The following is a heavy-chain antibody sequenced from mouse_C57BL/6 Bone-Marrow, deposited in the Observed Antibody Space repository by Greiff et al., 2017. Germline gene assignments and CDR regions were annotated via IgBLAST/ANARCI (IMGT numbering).Heavy chain of an antibody. D-gene: IGHD2-10*01. CDR1: GFNIKDDY. CDR2: IDPENGDT. Sequence: EVQLQESGAELVRPGASVKLSCTASGFNIKDDYMHWVKQRPEQGLEWIGWIDPENGDTEYASKFQGKATIPADTSSNTAYLQLSSLTSEDTAVYYCTRAYYGNYFDYWGQGTTLTVSS. V-gene: IGHV14-4*01. J-gene: IGHJ2*01. CDR3: TRAYYGNYFDY.